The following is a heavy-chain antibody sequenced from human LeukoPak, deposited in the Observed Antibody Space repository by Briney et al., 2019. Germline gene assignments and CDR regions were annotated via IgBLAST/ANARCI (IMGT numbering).Heavy chain of an antibody. CDR1: GFTFGKYW. V-gene: IGHV3-33*07. D-gene: IGHD3-22*01. CDR3: AREGLPIGVITNDAFDI. Sequence: GGSLRLSCVASGFTFGKYWMSWVRQAPGKGLEWVAVIWYDGSNKYYADSVKGRFTISRDNSKNTLYLQMNSLRAEDTAVYYCAREGLPIGVITNDAFDIWGQGTMVTVSS. CDR2: IWYDGSNK. J-gene: IGHJ3*02.